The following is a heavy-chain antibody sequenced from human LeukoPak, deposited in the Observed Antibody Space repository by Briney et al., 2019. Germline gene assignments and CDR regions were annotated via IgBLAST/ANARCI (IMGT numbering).Heavy chain of an antibody. CDR1: GFTVSSNY. CDR3: AREGSGWYPFDY. D-gene: IGHD6-19*01. V-gene: IGHV3-66*02. CDR2: IYSGGST. Sequence: GGSLRLSCAASGFTVSSNYMSWVRQAPGKGLEWVSVIYSGGSTYYADSVKGRFTISRDNSKNTLYLQMNSLRLEDTAVYYCAREGSGWYPFDYWGQGTLVTVSS. J-gene: IGHJ4*02.